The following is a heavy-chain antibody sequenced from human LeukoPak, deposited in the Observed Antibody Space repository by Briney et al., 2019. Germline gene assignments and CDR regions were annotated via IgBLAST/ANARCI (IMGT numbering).Heavy chain of an antibody. CDR1: GYKFSDYY. J-gene: IGHJ5*02. Sequence: GASVKASCKPSGYKFSDYYIHWVRQAPGQGLEWMGWINPKSGASSSAQSFQGRVTMTRDTSLNTLYMELSRLTSDDTAVYFCARGTVTTSFVLSGWFDPWGPGALVTVSS. D-gene: IGHD4-17*01. V-gene: IGHV1-2*02. CDR2: INPKSGAS. CDR3: ARGTVTTSFVLSGWFDP.